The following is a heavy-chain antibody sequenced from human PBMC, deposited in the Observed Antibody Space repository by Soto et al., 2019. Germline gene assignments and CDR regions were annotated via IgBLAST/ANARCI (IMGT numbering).Heavy chain of an antibody. CDR3: ASGSGWYFYFDY. Sequence: GGSLRLSCAASGFTFSDYYMSLIRQAPGKGLEWVSYISSSGSTIYYADSVKGRFTISRENAKNSLYLQMNSMRAEDTAVYYCASGSGWYFYFDYWGQGTLVTVSS. D-gene: IGHD6-19*01. CDR2: ISSSGSTI. V-gene: IGHV3-11*01. CDR1: GFTFSDYY. J-gene: IGHJ4*02.